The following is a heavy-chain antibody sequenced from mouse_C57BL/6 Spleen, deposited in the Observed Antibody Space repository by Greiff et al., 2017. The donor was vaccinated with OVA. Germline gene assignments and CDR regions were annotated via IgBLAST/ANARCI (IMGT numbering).Heavy chain of an antibody. CDR2: IDPSDSYT. Sequence: VQLQESGAELVRPGTSVKLSCKASGYTFTSYWMHWVKQRPGQGLEWIGVIDPSDSYTNYNQKFKGKATLTADTSSSTAYMQLSSLTSEDSAVFYYAGISTSVVADYFDYWGQGTTLTVSS. J-gene: IGHJ2*01. V-gene: IGHV1-59*01. D-gene: IGHD1-1*01. CDR1: GYTFTSYW. CDR3: AGISTSVVADYFDY.